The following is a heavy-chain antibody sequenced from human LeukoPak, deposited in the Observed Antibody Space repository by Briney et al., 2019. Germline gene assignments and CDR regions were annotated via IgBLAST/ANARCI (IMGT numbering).Heavy chain of an antibody. CDR3: ARDFGYAFDI. D-gene: IGHD3-3*01. V-gene: IGHV3-48*02. Sequence: GGSLRLSCAASGFTFNTYSMNWVRQAPGKGLEWVSYIWSSTSAVYYADSVKGRFTISRDNAKNSLYLQMNSLRDEDTAVYYCARDFGYAFDIWGQGTMVTVSS. CDR2: IWSSTSAV. CDR1: GFTFNTYS. J-gene: IGHJ3*02.